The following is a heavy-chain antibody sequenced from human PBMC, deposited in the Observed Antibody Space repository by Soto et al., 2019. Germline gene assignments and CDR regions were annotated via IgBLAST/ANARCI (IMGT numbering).Heavy chain of an antibody. V-gene: IGHV4-59*01. D-gene: IGHD3-22*01. CDR3: ARHLLLYYYDSSGYYLRDAFDI. CDR2: IYYNGNT. CDR1: GGSISSYY. J-gene: IGHJ3*02. Sequence: SETLSLTCTVSGGSISSYYWSWIRQPPGKGLEWIGYIYYNGNTNYNPSLKSRVTISVDTSKNQFSLKLSSVTAADTAVYYCARHLLLYYYDSSGYYLRDAFDIWGQGTMVTVSS.